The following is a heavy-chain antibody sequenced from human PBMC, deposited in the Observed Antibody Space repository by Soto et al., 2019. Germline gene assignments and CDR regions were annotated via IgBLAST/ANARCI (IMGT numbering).Heavy chain of an antibody. D-gene: IGHD6-19*01. Sequence: SETLSLTCTVTGGPISSSGDYWGWVRQTPGKGLEWIGTISNSGSTYYNPSVMSRVTISVDTSKNQFSLKLSSVTAADTAVYYCATTYSSGWYSWYFDYWGQGTLVTVSS. CDR3: ATTYSSGWYSWYFDY. V-gene: IGHV4-39*01. J-gene: IGHJ4*02. CDR2: ISNSGST. CDR1: GGPISSSGDY.